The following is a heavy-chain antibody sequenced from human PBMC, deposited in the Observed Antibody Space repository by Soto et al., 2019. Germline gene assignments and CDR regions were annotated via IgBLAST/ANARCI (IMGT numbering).Heavy chain of an antibody. V-gene: IGHV1-69*05. Sequence: QVQLVQSGAEVKKPGSSVMVSCQASGGTLSSYAISWVRQAPGQGLEWMGGIIPIFGTANYALKFQGRVTXTXDXXTSTAYMELSSLRSEDTAIYYCARDSTVATHAFDIWGQGTMVTVSS. J-gene: IGHJ3*02. D-gene: IGHD4-4*01. CDR1: GGTLSSYA. CDR2: IIPIFGTA. CDR3: ARDSTVATHAFDI.